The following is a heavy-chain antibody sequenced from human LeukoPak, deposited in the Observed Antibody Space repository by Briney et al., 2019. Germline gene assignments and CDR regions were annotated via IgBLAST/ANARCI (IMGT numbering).Heavy chain of an antibody. V-gene: IGHV3-23*01. D-gene: IGHD4-23*01. CDR2: ITAAYGRP. CDR3: AKDREDGGNSFDY. Sequence: PGGSLRPSCVASGFTFDNYAMDWVRQAPGKGLEWVSAITAAYGRPFDADSVKGRFTISRDNSKNTLYLQMNNLRAEDTAIYYCAKDREDGGNSFDYWGQGTLVTVSS. J-gene: IGHJ4*02. CDR1: GFTFDNYA.